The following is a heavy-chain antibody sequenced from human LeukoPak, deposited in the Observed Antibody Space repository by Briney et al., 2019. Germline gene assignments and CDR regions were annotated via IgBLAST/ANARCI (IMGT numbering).Heavy chain of an antibody. V-gene: IGHV3-11*04. D-gene: IGHD3-22*01. CDR1: GFTFSDYY. CDR2: ISSSGSTI. CDR3: ARDNTYYYDSSGSDAFDI. Sequence: GGSLRLSCAASGFTFSDYYMSWIRQAPGKGLEWVSYISSSGSTIYYADSVKGRFTISRDNAKNSLYLQMNSLRAEDTAVYHCARDNTYYYDSSGSDAFDIWGQGTMVTVSS. J-gene: IGHJ3*02.